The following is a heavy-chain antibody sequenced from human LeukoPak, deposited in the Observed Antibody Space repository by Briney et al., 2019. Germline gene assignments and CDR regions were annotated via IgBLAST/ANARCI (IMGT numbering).Heavy chain of an antibody. CDR3: ARRRHDKHGVDV. Sequence: SQTLSLTCAISGDSVSTTTSIWNWIRQSPSRGLEWLGRTYYRSQWNYDYAQSVRSRITISPDTSGNQFSLQLQFVTAEDSAVYYCARRRHDKHGVDVWGQGTTVTVSS. CDR2: TYYRSQWNY. J-gene: IGHJ6*02. CDR1: GDSVSTTTSI. D-gene: IGHD1-1*01. V-gene: IGHV6-1*01.